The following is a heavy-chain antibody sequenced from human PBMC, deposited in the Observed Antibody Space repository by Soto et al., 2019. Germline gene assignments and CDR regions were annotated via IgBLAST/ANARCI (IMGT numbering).Heavy chain of an antibody. CDR1: GFTFSSYG. CDR2: IWYDGSNK. Sequence: QVQLVESGGGVVQPGRSLRLSCAASGFTFSSYGMHWVRQAPGKGLEWVAVIWYDGSNKYYADSVTGRFTISRDNSKNTLYLQMNSLRAEDTAVYYCAREGQQLALDYWGQGTLVTVSS. V-gene: IGHV3-33*01. D-gene: IGHD6-13*01. J-gene: IGHJ4*02. CDR3: AREGQQLALDY.